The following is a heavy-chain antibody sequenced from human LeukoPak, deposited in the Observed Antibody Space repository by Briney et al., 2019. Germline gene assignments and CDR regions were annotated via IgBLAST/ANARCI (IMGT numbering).Heavy chain of an antibody. CDR3: ASQNCSGGSCAHDAFDI. Sequence: SETLSLTCTVSGCSISSYYWSWIRQPPGKGLEWIGSIYYSGSTNYNPSLKSRVTISADTSKNQFSLKLSSVTAADTAVYYCASQNCSGGSCAHDAFDIWGQGTMVTVSS. CDR2: IYYSGST. J-gene: IGHJ3*02. V-gene: IGHV4-59*01. D-gene: IGHD2-15*01. CDR1: GCSISSYY.